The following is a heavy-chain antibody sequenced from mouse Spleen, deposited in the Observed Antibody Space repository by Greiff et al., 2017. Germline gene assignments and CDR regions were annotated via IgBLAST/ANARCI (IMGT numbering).Heavy chain of an antibody. CDR3: ARRFITTVVATGYFDV. D-gene: IGHD1-1*01. CDR1: GYTFTSYG. J-gene: IGHJ1*01. Sequence: VQLQQSGAELARPGASVKLSCKASGYTFTSYGISGVKQRTGQGLEWIGEIYPRSGNTYYNEKFKGKATLTADKSSSTAYMELRSLTSEDSAVYFCARRFITTVVATGYFDVWGAGTTVTVSS. CDR2: IYPRSGNT. V-gene: IGHV1-81*01.